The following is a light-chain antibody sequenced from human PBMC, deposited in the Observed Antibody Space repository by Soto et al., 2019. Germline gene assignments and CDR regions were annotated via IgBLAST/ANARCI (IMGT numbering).Light chain of an antibody. CDR3: QQSYSTLRT. CDR2: AAS. Sequence: DIQMTQSPSSLSASVGDRVTITCRASQSIIRYLNWYQQKPGKAPDLLIYAASSLQSGVPSRFSGSGSGTDFTLTISSLQPEDFASYYCQQSYSTLRTFGQGTKVEIK. CDR1: QSIIRY. J-gene: IGKJ1*01. V-gene: IGKV1-39*01.